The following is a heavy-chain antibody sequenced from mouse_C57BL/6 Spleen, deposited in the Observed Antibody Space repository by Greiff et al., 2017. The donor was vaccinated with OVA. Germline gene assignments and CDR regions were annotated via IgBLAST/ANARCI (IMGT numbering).Heavy chain of an antibody. J-gene: IGHJ4*01. Sequence: VQLQQSGPGLVQPSQSLSITCTVSGFSLTSYGVHWVRQSPGKGLEWLGVIWSGGSTDYNAAFISRLSISKDNSKSQVFFKMNSLQADDTAIYYCAFYGNYDAMDYWGQGTSVTVSS. CDR1: GFSLTSYG. CDR2: IWSGGST. CDR3: AFYGNYDAMDY. V-gene: IGHV2-2*01. D-gene: IGHD2-1*01.